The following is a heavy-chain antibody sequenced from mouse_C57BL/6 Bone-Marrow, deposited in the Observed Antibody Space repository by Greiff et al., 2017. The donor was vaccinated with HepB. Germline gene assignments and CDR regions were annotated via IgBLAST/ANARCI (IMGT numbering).Heavy chain of an antibody. V-gene: IGHV1-82*01. Sequence: VQLQQSGPELVKPGASVKISCKASGYAFSSSWMNWVKQRPGKGLEWIGRIYPGDGDTNYNGKFKGKATLTADKSSSTAYMQLSSLTSEDSAVYVCARSPVVALDYWGQGTTLTVSS. D-gene: IGHD1-1*01. J-gene: IGHJ2*01. CDR2: IYPGDGDT. CDR3: ARSPVVALDY. CDR1: GYAFSSSW.